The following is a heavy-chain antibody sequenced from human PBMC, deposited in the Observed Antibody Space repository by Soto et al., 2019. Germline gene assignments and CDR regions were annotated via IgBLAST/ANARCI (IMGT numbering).Heavy chain of an antibody. CDR3: ARDLAEQLVGGDYYSYYGMDV. Sequence: HPGGSLRLSCAASGFTFSSYSMSWVRQAPGKGLEWVSSISSSSSTAHYADSVKGRFTISRDNDENSLYLQVNSLRDEDTAVYYCARDLAEQLVGGDYYSYYGMDVWGQGTTVTVSS. V-gene: IGHV3-48*02. D-gene: IGHD6-6*01. J-gene: IGHJ6*02. CDR2: ISSSSSTA. CDR1: GFTFSSYS.